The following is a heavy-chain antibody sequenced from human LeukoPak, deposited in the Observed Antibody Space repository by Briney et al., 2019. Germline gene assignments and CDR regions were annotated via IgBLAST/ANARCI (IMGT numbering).Heavy chain of an antibody. V-gene: IGHV3-23*01. D-gene: IGHD4-11*01. CDR2: ISGSGGST. CDR3: AKSGSNYYYHYMDV. CDR1: GFTFSSYG. Sequence: GALRLSCAASGFTFSSYGMSWVRQAPGKGLEWVSAISGSGGSTYYADSVKGRFTISRDNSKNTLYLRMNSLRAEDTAIYYCAKSGSNYYYHYMDVWGKGTTVTVSS. J-gene: IGHJ6*03.